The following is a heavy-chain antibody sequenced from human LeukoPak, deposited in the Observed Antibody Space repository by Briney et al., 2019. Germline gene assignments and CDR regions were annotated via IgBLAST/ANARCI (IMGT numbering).Heavy chain of an antibody. Sequence: PSETLSLTCTVSGGSISSSSYYWGWIRQPPGKGLEWIGSIYYSGSTYYNPSLKSRVTISVDTSKNQFSLKLSSVTAADTAVYYCARGNPAFLVPFDYWGQGTLVTVSS. J-gene: IGHJ4*02. D-gene: IGHD2-8*02. CDR3: ARGNPAFLVPFDY. V-gene: IGHV4-39*07. CDR2: IYYSGST. CDR1: GGSISSSSYY.